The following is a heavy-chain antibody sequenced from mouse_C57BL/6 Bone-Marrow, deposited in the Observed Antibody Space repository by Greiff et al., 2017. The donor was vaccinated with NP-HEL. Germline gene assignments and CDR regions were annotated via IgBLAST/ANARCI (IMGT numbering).Heavy chain of an antibody. V-gene: IGHV14-4*01. Sequence: EVQLQQSGAELVRPGASVKLSCTASGFNIKDDYMHWVKQRPEQGLAWIGWIDPENGDTEYASKFQGKATITADTSSNTAYLQLSSLTSEDTAVYYCYYYGSSWYVDVWGTGTTVTVSS. CDR2: IDPENGDT. CDR3: YYYGSSWYVDV. CDR1: GFNIKDDY. J-gene: IGHJ1*03. D-gene: IGHD1-1*01.